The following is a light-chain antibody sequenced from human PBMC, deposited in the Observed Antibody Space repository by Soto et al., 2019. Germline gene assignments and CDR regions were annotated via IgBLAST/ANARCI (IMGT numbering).Light chain of an antibody. J-gene: IGKJ4*01. Sequence: DIVMTQSPDSLAVSLGERATINCKSSQNVLYSSNNKNQFAWYQQKPGQPPKLLIYWASTRESGVPDRFSGSGSGKDFILTIRSLQAEDVAVYYCKQYYRPPLTCGGGTKVEIK. CDR3: KQYYRPPLT. CDR1: QNVLYSSNNKNQ. V-gene: IGKV4-1*01. CDR2: WAS.